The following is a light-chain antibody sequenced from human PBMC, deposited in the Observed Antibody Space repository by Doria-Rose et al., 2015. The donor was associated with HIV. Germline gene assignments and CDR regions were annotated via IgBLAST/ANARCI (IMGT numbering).Light chain of an antibody. CDR2: LGS. V-gene: IGKV2-28*01. Sequence: VLTQSPLSLPVTPGQPASIPCRSSQSLLHTIGYNYLDWYLQKPGQSPQLLIYLGSNRASGVPDRFSGSGSGTDFTLKISRVEAEDVGVYYCMQALQTPYTFGQETKLEIK. CDR1: QSLLHTIGYNY. J-gene: IGKJ2*01. CDR3: MQALQTPYT.